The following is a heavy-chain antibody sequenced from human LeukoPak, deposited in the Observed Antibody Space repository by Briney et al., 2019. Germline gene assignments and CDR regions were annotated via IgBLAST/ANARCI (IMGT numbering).Heavy chain of an antibody. Sequence: GGSLRLSCAASGFTFSGHWMSWVRQAPGKGLEWVANINQGGSDKYYVDSVKGRFTISRDNAKNSLYLQMNSLRAEDTAVYYCARDRYYGSGTYDYWGQGTLVTVSS. CDR3: ARDRYYGSGTYDY. D-gene: IGHD3-10*01. V-gene: IGHV3-7*01. J-gene: IGHJ4*02. CDR2: INQGGSDK. CDR1: GFTFSGHW.